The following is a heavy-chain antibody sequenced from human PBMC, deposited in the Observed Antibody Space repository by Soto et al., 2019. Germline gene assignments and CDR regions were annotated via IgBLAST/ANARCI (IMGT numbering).Heavy chain of an antibody. CDR1: GYTLTELS. V-gene: IGHV1-24*01. D-gene: IGHD3-10*01. Sequence: ASVKVSCKISGYTLTELSMHWVRQAPGKGLEWMGGFDPEDGETIYAQKFQGRVTMTEDTSTDTAYMELSSLRSEDTAVYYCATKVGFGDLPYYYYYMDVWGKGTTVTVSS. J-gene: IGHJ6*03. CDR3: ATKVGFGDLPYYYYYMDV. CDR2: FDPEDGET.